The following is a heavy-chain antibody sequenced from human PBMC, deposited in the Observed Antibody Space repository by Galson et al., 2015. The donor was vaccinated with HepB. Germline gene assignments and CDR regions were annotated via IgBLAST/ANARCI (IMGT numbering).Heavy chain of an antibody. CDR2: ISYDGSNE. V-gene: IGHV3-30*03. D-gene: IGHD3-9*01. Sequence: SLRLSCAASGFTFNYYCMHWVRQAPGKGLEWVAVISYDGSNEYYADSVKGRFTISRDNSKNTLDLQMNSLRAEDTAVYYCATVLRYFDWFAPLDYWGQGTLVTVSS. CDR1: GFTFNYYC. J-gene: IGHJ4*02. CDR3: ATVLRYFDWFAPLDY.